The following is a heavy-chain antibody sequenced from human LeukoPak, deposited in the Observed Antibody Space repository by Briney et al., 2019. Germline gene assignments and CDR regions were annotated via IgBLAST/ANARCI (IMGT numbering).Heavy chain of an antibody. CDR1: GGSFSGYY. CDR2: INHSGST. CDR3: ARGSRLRIVVVPAAIRSNAFDI. Sequence: SETLSLTCAVYGGSFSGYYWSWIRQPPGKGLEWIGEINHSGSTNYNPSLKSRVTISVDTSKNQSSLKLSSVTAADTAVYYCARGSRLRIVVVPAAIRSNAFDIWGQGTMVTVSS. D-gene: IGHD2-2*02. V-gene: IGHV4-34*01. J-gene: IGHJ3*02.